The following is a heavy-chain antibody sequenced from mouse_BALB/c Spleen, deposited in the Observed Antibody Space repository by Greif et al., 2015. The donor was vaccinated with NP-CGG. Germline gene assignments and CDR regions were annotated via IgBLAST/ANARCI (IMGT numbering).Heavy chain of an antibody. CDR2: ISGGGSYT. D-gene: IGHD4-1*02. J-gene: IGHJ4*01. CDR1: GFTFSSYG. V-gene: IGHV5-9-2*01. Sequence: EVKVVESGGGLVKPGGSLKLSCAASGFTFSSYGMSWVRQTPEKRLEWVATISGGGSYTYYPDSVKGRFTISRDNAKNNLYLQMSSLRSEDTALYYCARHPTGVWVMDYWGQGTSVTVSS. CDR3: ARHPTGVWVMDY.